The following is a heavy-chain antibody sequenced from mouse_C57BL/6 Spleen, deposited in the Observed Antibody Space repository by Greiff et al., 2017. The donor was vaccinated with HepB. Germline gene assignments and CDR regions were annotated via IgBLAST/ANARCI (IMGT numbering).Heavy chain of an antibody. CDR1: GFSLTSYG. D-gene: IGHD1-1*01. Sequence: VQLQESGPGLVQPSQSLSITCTVSGFSLTSYGVHWVRQSPGKGLEWLGVIWRGGSTDYNAAFMSRLSITKDNSKSQVFFKMNSLQADDTAIYYCAKTSHYGSSPYYAMDYWGQGTSVTVSS. V-gene: IGHV2-5*01. CDR3: AKTSHYGSSPYYAMDY. J-gene: IGHJ4*01. CDR2: IWRGGST.